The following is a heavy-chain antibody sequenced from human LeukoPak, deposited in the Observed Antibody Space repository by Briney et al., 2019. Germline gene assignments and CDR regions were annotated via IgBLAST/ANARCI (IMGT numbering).Heavy chain of an antibody. V-gene: IGHV1-46*01. CDR1: GYSFTSHY. J-gene: IGHJ4*02. CDR3: AKVLVAATHYLDS. CDR2: INPRGTAT. D-gene: IGHD2-15*01. Sequence: GASVKVSCKASGYSFTSHYMHWVRQAPGQGPEWMGVINPRGTATIYAEKFKGRIILTRDMSTTTDYMELSSLKSDDTAVYYCAKVLVAATHYLDSWGQGTLVTVSS.